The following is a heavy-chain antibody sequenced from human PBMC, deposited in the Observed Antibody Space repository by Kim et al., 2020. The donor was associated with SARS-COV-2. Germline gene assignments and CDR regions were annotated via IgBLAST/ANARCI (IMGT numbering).Heavy chain of an antibody. CDR3: ARAFYGSGSPNWFDP. D-gene: IGHD3-10*01. V-gene: IGHV1-69*02. CDR2: IIPILGIA. CDR1: GGTFSSYT. J-gene: IGHJ5*02. Sequence: SVKVSCKASGGTFSSYTISWVRQAPGQGLEWMGRIIPILGIANYAQKFQGRVTITADKSTSTAYMELSSLRSEDTAVYYCARAFYGSGSPNWFDPWGQGTLVTVSS.